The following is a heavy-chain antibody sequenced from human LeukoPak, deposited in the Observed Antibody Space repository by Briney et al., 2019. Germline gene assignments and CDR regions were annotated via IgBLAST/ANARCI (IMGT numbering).Heavy chain of an antibody. CDR1: GFTPSEYW. Sequence: GGSLRLSCVASGFTPSEYWMTWVRHAPGKGLEWVANIKQDGTEKHYVDSVKGRFTISRDNTENSMYLQMNSLRVEDTAVYFCAGGAGWTAEDWGQGTQVTVSS. CDR2: IKQDGTEK. V-gene: IGHV3-7*03. D-gene: IGHD3/OR15-3a*01. J-gene: IGHJ4*02. CDR3: AGGAGWTAED.